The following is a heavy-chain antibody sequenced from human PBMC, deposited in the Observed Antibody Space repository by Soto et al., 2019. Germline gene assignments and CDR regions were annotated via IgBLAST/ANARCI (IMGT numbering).Heavy chain of an antibody. Sequence: EVQLVESGGGLVQPGGSLRLSCAASGFTFNFFWMSWVPRAPGGGLEWVTNIKEDGSAKYYLDSVKGRFTVSRDNGGNSLYLHMSSLRAEDTAVYYCATSEVTQSWDYWGQGILVTVSS. CDR3: ATSEVTQSWDY. D-gene: IGHD2-15*01. J-gene: IGHJ4*02. V-gene: IGHV3-7*01. CDR1: GFTFNFFW. CDR2: IKEDGSAK.